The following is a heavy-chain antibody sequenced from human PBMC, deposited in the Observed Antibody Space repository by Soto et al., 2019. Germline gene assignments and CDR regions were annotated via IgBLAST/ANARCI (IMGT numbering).Heavy chain of an antibody. D-gene: IGHD1-7*01. CDR1: GGTFSSYA. Sequence: ASVKVSCKASGGTFSSYAISWVRQAPGQGLEWMGGIIPMFGKANYAQKFQGRVTITADESTSTAYMELSSLRSEDTAVYYCARDPNWNYPSRNWFDPWGQGTLVTVSS. J-gene: IGHJ5*02. CDR3: ARDPNWNYPSRNWFDP. CDR2: IIPMFGKA. V-gene: IGHV1-69*13.